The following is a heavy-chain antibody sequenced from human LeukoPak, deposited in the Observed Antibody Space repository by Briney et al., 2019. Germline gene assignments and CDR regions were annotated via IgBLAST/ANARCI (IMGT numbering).Heavy chain of an antibody. Sequence: ASVKVSCKASGYTFTGYYMHWVRQAPGQGLEWMGWINPNSGGTNYAQKFQGRVTMTRDTSISTAYMELSRLRSDDTAVYYCASGGYCSSTTCYSDYWGQGTLVTVSS. J-gene: IGHJ4*02. CDR3: ASGGYCSSTTCYSDY. V-gene: IGHV1-2*02. CDR1: GYTFTGYY. CDR2: INPNSGGT. D-gene: IGHD2-2*01.